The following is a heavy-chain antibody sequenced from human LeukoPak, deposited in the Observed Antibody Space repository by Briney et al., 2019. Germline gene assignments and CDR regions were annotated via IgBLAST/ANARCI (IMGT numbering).Heavy chain of an antibody. CDR1: GGSISSNSYY. J-gene: IGHJ4*01. D-gene: IGHD1-1*01. Sequence: SETLSLTCAVSGGSISSNSYYWGWIRQPPGKGLEWIGSIYYSGSTYYNPSLKSRVTISVDTSKNQFSLKLSSVTAADTAVYYCARGTGSLFYWGHGILVTVSS. CDR3: ARGTGSLFY. CDR2: IYYSGST. V-gene: IGHV4-39*01.